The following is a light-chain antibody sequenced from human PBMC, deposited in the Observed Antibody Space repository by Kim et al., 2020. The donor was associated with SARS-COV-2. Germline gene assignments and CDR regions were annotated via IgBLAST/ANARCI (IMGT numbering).Light chain of an antibody. CDR1: HSVNSND. Sequence: GTLSLSPGERATLSCRATHSVNSNDLAWYQQRPGQAPRLLIYGTSNRPTAIADRFSGRGSGTDFTLTISRLEPEDFAVYYCQQHGTFGQGTKLEI. CDR2: GTS. J-gene: IGKJ2*01. V-gene: IGKV3-20*01. CDR3: QQHGT.